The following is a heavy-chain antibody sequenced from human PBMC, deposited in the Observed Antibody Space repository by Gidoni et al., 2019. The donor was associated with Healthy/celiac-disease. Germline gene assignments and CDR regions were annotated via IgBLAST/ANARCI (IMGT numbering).Heavy chain of an antibody. CDR3: ARDAVAGTAFDY. J-gene: IGHJ4*02. V-gene: IGHV3-33*01. Sequence: VQLVESGGGVVQPGRSLRLTWAASGFPVSSYGMHWVRQAPGKGLEWVAVIWYDGSNKYYADSVKGRFTISRDNSKNTLYLQMNSLRAEDTAVYYCARDAVAGTAFDYWGQGTLVTVSS. CDR2: IWYDGSNK. D-gene: IGHD6-19*01. CDR1: GFPVSSYG.